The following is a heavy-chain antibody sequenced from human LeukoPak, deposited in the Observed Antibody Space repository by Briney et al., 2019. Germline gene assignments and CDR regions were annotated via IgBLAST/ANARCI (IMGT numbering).Heavy chain of an antibody. CDR2: IYYTGTT. Sequence: SETLSLTCSVSGGSVNTYYWSWIRQPPGKGLEWIGFIYYTGTTKNNDSLKTRVTISIDTSKNQLSLTLTSVTAAATAVYYCARESAGDSQQNWFDPWGQGALVTVSS. CDR3: ARESAGDSQQNWFDP. D-gene: IGHD3-22*01. V-gene: IGHV4-59*02. CDR1: GGSVNTYY. J-gene: IGHJ5*02.